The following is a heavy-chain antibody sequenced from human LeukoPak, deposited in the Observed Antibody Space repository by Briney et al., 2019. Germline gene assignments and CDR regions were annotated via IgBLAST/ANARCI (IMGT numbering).Heavy chain of an antibody. CDR1: GASISSYY. V-gene: IGHV4-59*08. Sequence: SETLSLTCSVSGASISSYYWNWIRQPPGKGLEWIGYIYFSGSPNYNPSLKSRVTISLDTSKNEFSLKMTSVTAADTAVYYCARQKTPVTSFDPWGQGTLVTVSS. CDR3: ARQKTPVTSFDP. J-gene: IGHJ5*02. CDR2: IYFSGSP.